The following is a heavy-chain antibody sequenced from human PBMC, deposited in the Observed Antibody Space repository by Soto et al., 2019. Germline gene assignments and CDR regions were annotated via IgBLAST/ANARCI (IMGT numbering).Heavy chain of an antibody. J-gene: IGHJ6*02. CDR3: AREGDYPYNYSGMDV. V-gene: IGHV1-18*04. D-gene: IGHD4-17*01. Sequence: QIQLVQSGGEVRKPGASVKVSCKASGYTFSTYGITWVRQARGQGLEWMGWIRVYNGNTNYAQKFRGRVTMTTDTSTTTAYMELRSLTSDDTAVYYCAREGDYPYNYSGMDVWGQGTTVTVSS. CDR2: IRVYNGNT. CDR1: GYTFSTYG.